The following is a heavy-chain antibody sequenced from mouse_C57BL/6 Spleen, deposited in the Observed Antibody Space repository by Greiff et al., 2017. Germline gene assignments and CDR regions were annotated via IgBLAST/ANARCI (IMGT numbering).Heavy chain of an antibody. CDR2: IDPSDSYT. D-gene: IGHD1-2*01. CDR3: ASGITTVDY. V-gene: IGHV1-50*01. Sequence: VQLQQPGAELVKPGASVKLSCKASGYTFTSYWMQWVKQRPGQGLEWIGEIDPSDSYTNYNQKFKGKATLTVDTSSSTAYMQLSSLTSEDSAVYYCASGITTVDYWGQGTTLTVSS. J-gene: IGHJ2*01. CDR1: GYTFTSYW.